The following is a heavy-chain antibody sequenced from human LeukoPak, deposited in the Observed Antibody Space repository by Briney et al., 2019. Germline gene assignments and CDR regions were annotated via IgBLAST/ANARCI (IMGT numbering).Heavy chain of an antibody. J-gene: IGHJ4*02. CDR2: ISSTSSYI. V-gene: IGHV3-21*01. Sequence: PGGSLRLSCAASGFTFSTYSMNWVRQAPGKGLEWVSSISSTSSYIYYPDSVKGRFTISRDNAQKSLYLQMNSLRAEDTAVYYCARVGYSSGWYFDYWGQGTLVTVSS. D-gene: IGHD6-19*01. CDR3: ARVGYSSGWYFDY. CDR1: GFTFSTYS.